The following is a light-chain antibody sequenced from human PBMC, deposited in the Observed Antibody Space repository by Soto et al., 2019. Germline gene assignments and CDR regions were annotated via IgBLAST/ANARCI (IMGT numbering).Light chain of an antibody. CDR1: SSDVGGYNY. CDR2: DVS. Sequence: QSVLAQPASVSGSPGQSITISCTGTSSDVGGYNYVSWYQHHPGKAPKLIIYDVSNRPSGVSNRFSGSKSGNTASLTISGPQPEDEADYYCSSYTTSNTRQIVFGTGTKVTVL. CDR3: SSYTTSNTRQIV. J-gene: IGLJ1*01. V-gene: IGLV2-14*03.